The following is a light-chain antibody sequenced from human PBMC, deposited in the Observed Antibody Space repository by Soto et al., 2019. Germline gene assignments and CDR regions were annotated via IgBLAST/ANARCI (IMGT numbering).Light chain of an antibody. Sequence: QSVLTQTPSASGTPGQRVSISCSGSSSNIGINTVNWYQQLPGTAPKLLIHSNGHRPSGVPDRFSGSKSGTSASLAISGLQSEDEADYYCAAWDDRLNGVFGGGTKLTVL. CDR1: SSNIGINT. CDR3: AAWDDRLNGV. V-gene: IGLV1-44*01. CDR2: SNG. J-gene: IGLJ3*02.